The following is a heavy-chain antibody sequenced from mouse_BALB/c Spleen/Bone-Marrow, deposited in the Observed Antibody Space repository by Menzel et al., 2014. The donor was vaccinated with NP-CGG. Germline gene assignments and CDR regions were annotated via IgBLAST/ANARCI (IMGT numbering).Heavy chain of an antibody. CDR1: GYTFTSYF. CDR3: AYYRYDEYFDV. J-gene: IGHJ1*01. D-gene: IGHD2-14*01. Sequence: QVQPQQSGPELVKPGASVKMSCKASGYTFTSYFIHWVKQRPGQGLEWIGWIYPGDGSTKYNEKFKVKTTLTADKSSSTAYMFLSSLTSEDSAIYFCAYYRYDEYFDVWGAGTTVTVSS. V-gene: IGHV1S56*01. CDR2: IYPGDGST.